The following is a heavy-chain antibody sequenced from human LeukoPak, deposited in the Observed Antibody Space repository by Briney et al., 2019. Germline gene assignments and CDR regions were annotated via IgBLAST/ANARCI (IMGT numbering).Heavy chain of an antibody. CDR1: GGSISSFY. CDR2: IYYSGST. V-gene: IGHV4-59*12. J-gene: IGHJ3*02. D-gene: IGHD2-15*01. Sequence: SETLSLTCTVSGGSISSFYWSWVRQPPGEGLEWIGYIYYSGSTNYNPSLKSRVTISADTSKNQFSLKLSSVTAADTAVYYCARDRYCSGGSCTHDAFDIWGQGTMVTVSS. CDR3: ARDRYCSGGSCTHDAFDI.